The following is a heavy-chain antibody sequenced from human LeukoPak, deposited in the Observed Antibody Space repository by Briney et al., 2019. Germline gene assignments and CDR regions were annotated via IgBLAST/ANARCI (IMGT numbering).Heavy chain of an antibody. J-gene: IGHJ4*02. CDR2: IYYSGST. Sequence: SETLSLTCTVSGGSISSYYWSWIRQPPGKGLEWIGYIYYSGSTNYNPSLKSRVTISVDTSKNQFSLKLCSVTAADTAVYYCASNYYGSGSLDYWGQGNLVTVSS. CDR3: ASNYYGSGSLDY. V-gene: IGHV4-59*08. D-gene: IGHD3-10*01. CDR1: GGSISSYY.